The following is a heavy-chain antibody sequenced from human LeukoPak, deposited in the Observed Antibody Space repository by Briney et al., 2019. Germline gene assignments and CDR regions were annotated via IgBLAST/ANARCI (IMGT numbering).Heavy chain of an antibody. J-gene: IGHJ2*01. V-gene: IGHV4-30-4*08. D-gene: IGHD2-21*01. CDR1: GGSISSGDYY. CDR2: IYYSGST. CDR3: AREEGAIQLGYFDL. Sequence: SETLSLTCTVSGGSISSGDYYWSWIRQPPGKGLEWIGYIYYSGSTYYNPSLKSRVTISVDTFKNQFSLKLSSVTAADTAVYYCAREEGAIQLGYFDLWGRGTLVTVSS.